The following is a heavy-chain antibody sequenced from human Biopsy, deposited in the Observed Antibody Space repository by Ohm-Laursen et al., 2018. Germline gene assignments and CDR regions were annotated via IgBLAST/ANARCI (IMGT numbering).Heavy chain of an antibody. CDR3: ARAVRNQLLTDP. CDR1: GYTFTSYD. V-gene: IGHV1-8*01. J-gene: IGHJ5*02. D-gene: IGHD1-7*01. Sequence: ASVKVSCKASGYTFTSYDITWVRQASGQGPEWIGWLNPVSGNSNFGQKFRGRVTVTSDTSISTAYMELSGLTSDDTATYYCARAVRNQLLTDPWGQGTLVTVTS. CDR2: LNPVSGNS.